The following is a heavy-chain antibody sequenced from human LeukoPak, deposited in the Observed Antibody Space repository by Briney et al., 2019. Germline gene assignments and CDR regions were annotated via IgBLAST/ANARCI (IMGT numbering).Heavy chain of an antibody. D-gene: IGHD3-10*01. CDR1: GFSISTGYF. Sequence: SETLSLTCAVSGFSISTGYFWGWIRQPPGKVLERIGSLYHSGSTYYNPSLKSRVTISLDTSKNQFSLKLTSVTAADTAVYYCARSDGEHWGQGSLVTVSS. CDR3: ARSDGEH. CDR2: LYHSGST. V-gene: IGHV4-38-2*01. J-gene: IGHJ1*01.